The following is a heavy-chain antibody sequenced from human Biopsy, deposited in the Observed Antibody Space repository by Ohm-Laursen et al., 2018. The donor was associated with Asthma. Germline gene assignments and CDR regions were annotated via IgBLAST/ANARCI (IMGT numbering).Heavy chain of an antibody. CDR3: ARASVVKHYYYYGMDV. CDR1: GFTFSDYA. Sequence: SSLRLSCTASGFTFSDYAIYWVRQAPGKGLEWVAFISYDGSDKFYADSVKGRFTTSRDNSQNTLDLHMNRLTFEDTAVYYCARASVVKHYYYYGMDVWGPGTTVTVSS. CDR2: ISYDGSDK. V-gene: IGHV3-30-3*01. J-gene: IGHJ6*02.